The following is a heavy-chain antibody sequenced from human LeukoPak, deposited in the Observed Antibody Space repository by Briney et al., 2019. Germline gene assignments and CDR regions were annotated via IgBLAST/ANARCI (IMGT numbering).Heavy chain of an antibody. CDR3: AKEVELRFTSIDY. V-gene: IGHV3-23*01. CDR2: ISGSGGSR. J-gene: IGHJ4*02. D-gene: IGHD1-7*01. Sequence: GGSLRLSCAASGFTFSSYAMSWVRQAPGKGLEWVSVISGSGGSRYYAESVKDRFTISRDNSKNTLFLQMNSLRAEDTAVYYCAKEVELRFTSIDYWGLGTLVTVSS. CDR1: GFTFSSYA.